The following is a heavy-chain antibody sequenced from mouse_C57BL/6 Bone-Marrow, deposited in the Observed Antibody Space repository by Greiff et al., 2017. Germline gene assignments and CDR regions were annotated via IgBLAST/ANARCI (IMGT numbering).Heavy chain of an antibody. D-gene: IGHD1-1*01. CDR1: GYTFTSYW. J-gene: IGHJ2*01. V-gene: IGHV1-64*01. CDR3: AREYYGKGDY. CDR2: IHPTSGST. Sequence: QVQLQQPGAELVKPGDSVKLSCKASGYTFTSYWMHWVKQRPGQGLEWIGMIHPTSGSTNYNEKFKSKATLTVDKSSSTAYMQLSSLKSEDSAVYYCAREYYGKGDYWGQGTTLTVSS.